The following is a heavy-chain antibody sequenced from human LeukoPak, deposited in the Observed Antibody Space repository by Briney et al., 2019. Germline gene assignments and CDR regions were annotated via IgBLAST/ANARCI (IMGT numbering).Heavy chain of an antibody. CDR1: GGSINSYY. CDR2: IYYSGST. Sequence: SETLSLTCTVSGGSINSYYWSWIRQPPGKGLEWIGYIYYSGSTYYNPSLKSRVTISVDTSKNQFSLKLSSVTAADTAVYYCARGNGGNSVDYWGQGTQVTVSS. J-gene: IGHJ4*02. D-gene: IGHD4-23*01. CDR3: ARGNGGNSVDY. V-gene: IGHV4-59*12.